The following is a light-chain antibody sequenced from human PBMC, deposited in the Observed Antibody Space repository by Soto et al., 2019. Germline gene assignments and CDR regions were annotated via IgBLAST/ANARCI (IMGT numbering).Light chain of an antibody. CDR1: QRVSSSY. CDR3: QQYGGSPLYT. V-gene: IGKV3-20*01. Sequence: EIVLTQSPGTLSLSPGERATLSCRASQRVSSSYLAWYQQKPGQAPRLLIYGASSRATGIPDRFSGSGSGTDFTLTISRLEPEDFAVYYCQQYGGSPLYTFGQGTKVDIK. CDR2: GAS. J-gene: IGKJ2*01.